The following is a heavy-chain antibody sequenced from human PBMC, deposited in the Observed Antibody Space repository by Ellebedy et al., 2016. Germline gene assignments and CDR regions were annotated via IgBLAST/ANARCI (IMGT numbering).Heavy chain of an antibody. J-gene: IGHJ4*02. V-gene: IGHV3-23*01. CDR2: ISGSGGGT. D-gene: IGHD1-7*01. CDR3: AKRLELRRVPDY. CDR1: GFTVSTNY. Sequence: GESLKISCAASGFTVSTNYMTWVRQAPGKGLEWVSAISGSGGGTYYADSVKGRFTISRDDSKNTLYLQMNSLRAEDTAVYYCAKRLELRRVPDYWGQGSLVTVSS.